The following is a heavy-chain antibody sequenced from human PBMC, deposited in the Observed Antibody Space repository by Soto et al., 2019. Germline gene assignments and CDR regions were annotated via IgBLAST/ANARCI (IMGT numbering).Heavy chain of an antibody. CDR3: AKGEVLWLRSVDY. Sequence: GGSLRLSCAASGFTFSSYGMHCVRQAPGKGLEWVAVISYDGSNKYYADSVKGRFTISRDNSKNTLYLQMNSLRAEDTAVYYCAKGEVLWLRSVDYWGQGTLVTVSS. V-gene: IGHV3-30*18. J-gene: IGHJ4*02. CDR1: GFTFSSYG. CDR2: ISYDGSNK. D-gene: IGHD5-12*01.